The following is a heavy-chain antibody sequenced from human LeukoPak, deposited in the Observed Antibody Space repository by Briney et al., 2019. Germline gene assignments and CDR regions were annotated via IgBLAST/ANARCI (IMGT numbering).Heavy chain of an antibody. V-gene: IGHV3-15*01. D-gene: IGHD3-3*01. CDR3: TTDLPRYYDFWSGYYKNAFDI. CDR1: GFTFSNAW. Sequence: PGGSLRLSCAASGFTFSNAWMSWVRQAPGEGLEWVGRIKSKTDGGTTDYAAPVKGRFTISRDDSKNTLYLQMNSLKTEDTAVYYCTTDLPRYYDFWSGYYKNAFDIWGQGTMVTVSS. CDR2: IKSKTDGGTT. J-gene: IGHJ3*02.